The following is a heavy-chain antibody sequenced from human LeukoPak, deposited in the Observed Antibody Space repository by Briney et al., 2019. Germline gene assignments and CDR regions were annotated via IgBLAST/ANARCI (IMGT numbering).Heavy chain of an antibody. CDR2: IYPGDSDT. V-gene: IGHV5-51*01. CDR3: VRSVTSSSSWSS. Sequence: GASLKISFKGSGYSFTNYWIGWVRPMPGKGLGWMGSIYPGDSDTRNSPSFQGRVTISADKSISTAYLQWSSLKASDTAMYYCVRSVTSSSSWSSWGQGTLVAVSS. CDR1: GYSFTNYW. J-gene: IGHJ5*02. D-gene: IGHD6-13*01.